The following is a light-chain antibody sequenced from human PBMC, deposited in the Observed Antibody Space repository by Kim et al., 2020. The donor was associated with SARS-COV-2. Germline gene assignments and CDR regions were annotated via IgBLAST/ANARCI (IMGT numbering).Light chain of an antibody. J-gene: IGLJ3*02. V-gene: IGLV3-9*01. Sequence: SVALEQPARITCGGSIIGTKNVPWFQRNPGQAPGLVICGDRNRPSGIPERFSGANSGKTATLTISRARPGDEADYYCQVWDSSTGVFGGGTQLTVL. CDR1: IIGTKN. CDR3: QVWDSSTGV. CDR2: GDR.